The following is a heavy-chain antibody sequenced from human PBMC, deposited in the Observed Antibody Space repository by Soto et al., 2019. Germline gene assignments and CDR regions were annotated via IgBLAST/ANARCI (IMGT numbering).Heavy chain of an antibody. CDR1: GFTFSSYW. V-gene: IGHV3-7*01. D-gene: IGHD3-3*01. Sequence: EVQLVESGGGLVQPGVSLRLSCAASGFTFSSYWMSWVLQAPETGLEWVANIKQDGNDLYFVDSVKGRFTVSRDNAKNSMCLHMSSLRAEDTGVYYCARTIFGVVTHYSYTAVWGKGTTVTVSS. J-gene: IGHJ6*04. CDR2: IKQDGNDL. CDR3: ARTIFGVVTHYSYTAV.